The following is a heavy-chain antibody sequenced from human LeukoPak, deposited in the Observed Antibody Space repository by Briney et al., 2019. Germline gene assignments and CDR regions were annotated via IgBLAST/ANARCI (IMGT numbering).Heavy chain of an antibody. CDR1: SGSISTSNYY. D-gene: IGHD6-19*01. J-gene: IGHJ4*02. V-gene: IGHV4-39*07. Sequence: SETLSLTCTVSSGSISTSNYYWGWVRQPPGKALEWIGNIFYSGSTNYNPSLKSRVTISVDTSKNQFSLKLSSVTAADTAVYYCARGSPAGPLGGLRKKSYYFDYWAREPWSPSPQ. CDR2: IFYSGST. CDR3: ARGSPAGPLGGLRKKSYYFDY.